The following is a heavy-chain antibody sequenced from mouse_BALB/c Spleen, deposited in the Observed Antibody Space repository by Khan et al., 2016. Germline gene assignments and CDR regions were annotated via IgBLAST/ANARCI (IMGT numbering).Heavy chain of an antibody. Sequence: QVQLQQSGAELARPGASVKLSCKASGYTFTNYWMQWVKQRPGQGLEWIGAIYPGDGDTRYTQKFKGQATLTADKSSSTAYMQLSSLASEDSAVYDCASDYGSIYYYFNYWVQGTTLTVSS. J-gene: IGHJ2*01. V-gene: IGHV1-87*01. CDR3: ASDYGSIYYYFNY. CDR2: IYPGDGDT. CDR1: GYTFTNYW. D-gene: IGHD1-1*01.